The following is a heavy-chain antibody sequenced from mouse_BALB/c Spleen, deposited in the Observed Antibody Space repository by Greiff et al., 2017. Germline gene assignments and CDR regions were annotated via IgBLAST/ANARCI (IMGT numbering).Heavy chain of an antibody. D-gene: IGHD1-1*01. CDR3: ARRDGSSSGY. Sequence: VQLKQSGAELVKPGASVKLSCTASGFNIKDTYMHWVKQRPEQGLEWIGRIDPANGNTKYDPKFQGKATITADTSSNTAYLQLSSLTSEDTAVYYCARRDGSSSGYWGQGTTLTVSS. J-gene: IGHJ2*01. CDR2: IDPANGNT. V-gene: IGHV14-3*02. CDR1: GFNIKDTY.